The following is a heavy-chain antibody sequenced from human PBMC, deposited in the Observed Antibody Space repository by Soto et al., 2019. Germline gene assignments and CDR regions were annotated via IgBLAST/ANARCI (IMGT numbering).Heavy chain of an antibody. CDR1: GGSISSYY. Sequence: PSETLSLTCTVSGGSISSYYWSWIRQPPGKGLEWIGYIYYSGSTNYNPSLKSRVTISVDTSKNQFSLKLSSVTAADTAVYYCAREVLVNYYASSGRGFDPWGQGTLVTVSS. CDR2: IYYSGST. CDR3: AREVLVNYYASSGRGFDP. J-gene: IGHJ5*02. V-gene: IGHV4-59*01. D-gene: IGHD3-22*01.